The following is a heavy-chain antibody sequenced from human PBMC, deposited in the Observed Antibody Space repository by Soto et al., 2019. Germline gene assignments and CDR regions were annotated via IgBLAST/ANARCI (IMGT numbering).Heavy chain of an antibody. CDR2: ISAYNGKT. CDR3: ARDTPRGFVDY. V-gene: IGHV1-18*01. Sequence: VQLVQSGAEVKKPGASVKVPCKASGYTFTSYGISWVRQAPGQGLDWMGWISAYNGKTNYAQKLQGRVTMTPDTSTSTAYMELRRLSSDVTAVYYRARDTPRGFVDYWGKGTLVTVSS. D-gene: IGHD2-21*01. J-gene: IGHJ4*02. CDR1: GYTFTSYG.